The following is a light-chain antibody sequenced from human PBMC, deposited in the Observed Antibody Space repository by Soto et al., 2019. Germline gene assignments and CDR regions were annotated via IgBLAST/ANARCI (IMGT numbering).Light chain of an antibody. CDR3: QHYGSSPPVT. Sequence: EIVMTQSPATLSVSPGERATLTCRASQSVSILLAWYQQKPGQAPRLLIYGASTRATGIPDRFSGSGSGTDFTLTIRRLAPEDFAVYYCQHYGSSPPVTCGQGTKVDI. V-gene: IGKV3-20*01. CDR2: GAS. CDR1: QSVSIL. J-gene: IGKJ1*01.